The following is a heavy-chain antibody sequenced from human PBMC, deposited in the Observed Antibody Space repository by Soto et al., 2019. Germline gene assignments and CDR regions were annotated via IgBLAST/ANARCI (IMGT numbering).Heavy chain of an antibody. CDR2: ISSSGSTI. CDR1: GFTFSDYY. D-gene: IGHD3-9*01. Sequence: PGGSLRLSCAASGFTFSDYYMSWIRQAPGKGLEWVSYISSSGSTIYYADSVKGRFTISRDNAKNSLYLQMNSLRAEDTAVYYCARVAAPPFFDWLLYPDYWGQGTRVTVSS. V-gene: IGHV3-11*01. CDR3: ARVAAPPFFDWLLYPDY. J-gene: IGHJ4*02.